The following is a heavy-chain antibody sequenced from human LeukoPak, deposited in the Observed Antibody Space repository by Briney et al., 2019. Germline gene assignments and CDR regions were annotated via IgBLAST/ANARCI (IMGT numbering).Heavy chain of an antibody. Sequence: SETLSLTCTVSGGSISSYYWSWIRQPPGKGLEWIGYIYYTGSTNYNPSLKSRVTISVDTSKNQFSLKLSSVTAADTAVYYCAKGYCSGGSCYWSYDAFDIWGQGTMVTVSS. CDR1: GGSISSYY. CDR2: IYYTGST. J-gene: IGHJ3*02. CDR3: AKGYCSGGSCYWSYDAFDI. V-gene: IGHV4-59*08. D-gene: IGHD2-15*01.